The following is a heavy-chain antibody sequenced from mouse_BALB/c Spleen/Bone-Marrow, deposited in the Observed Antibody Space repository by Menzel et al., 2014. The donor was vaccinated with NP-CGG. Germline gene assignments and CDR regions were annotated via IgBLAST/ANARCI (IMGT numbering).Heavy chain of an antibody. Sequence: EVKVVESGPELVKPGASVKISCKASGYSFTGYFMNWVMQSHGKSLEWIGRINPYNGDTFYNQKFKGKATLTVDKSSXTAHMELRRLASEDSAVYYCARGGLLRAMDYWGQGTSVTVSS. J-gene: IGHJ4*01. CDR3: ARGGLLRAMDY. V-gene: IGHV1-20*02. D-gene: IGHD2-3*01. CDR1: GYSFTGYF. CDR2: INPYNGDT.